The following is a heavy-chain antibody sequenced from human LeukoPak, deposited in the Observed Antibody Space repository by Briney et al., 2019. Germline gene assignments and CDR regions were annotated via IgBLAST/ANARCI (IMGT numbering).Heavy chain of an antibody. CDR2: INTNTGNP. Sequence: ASVKVSCKASGYTFTSYAMSWVRQAPGQGLEWMGWINTNTGNPTYAQGFTGRFVFSLDTSVSTAYLQISSLKAEDTAVYYCARDLAGIGIAAAGTIAFDIWGQGTMVTVSS. V-gene: IGHV7-4-1*02. D-gene: IGHD6-13*01. CDR3: ARDLAGIGIAAAGTIAFDI. J-gene: IGHJ3*02. CDR1: GYTFTSYA.